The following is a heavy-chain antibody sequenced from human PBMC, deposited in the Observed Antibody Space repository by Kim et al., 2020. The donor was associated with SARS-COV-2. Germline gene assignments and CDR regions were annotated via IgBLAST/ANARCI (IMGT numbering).Heavy chain of an antibody. V-gene: IGHV4-30-4*01. CDR2: IYYSGST. J-gene: IGHJ3*02. CDR1: GVSFSSGDYY. D-gene: IGHD3-22*01. CDR3: SSISSCYYDSSGYYYVCRNAFDI. Sequence: SETLSLTCTVSGVSFSSGDYYWSWIRQPPGKGLEWIVYIYYSGSTYYNPSLKSRVIISVDTSKHQFSLKLSYVTAADTAVYYCSSISSCYYDSSGYYYVCRNAFDIWGRGTMDTVSS.